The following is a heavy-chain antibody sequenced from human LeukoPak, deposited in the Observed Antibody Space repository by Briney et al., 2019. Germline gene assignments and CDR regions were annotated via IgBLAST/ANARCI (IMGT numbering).Heavy chain of an antibody. CDR2: ISSNGDNT. V-gene: IGHV3-64*01. CDR3: AKVPYYDILTGYLY. Sequence: GGSLRLSCAASGFTFSSYAMHWVRQAPGKGLEYVSAISSNGDNTYYANSVKGRFTISRDNSQNTLYLQMNSLRAEDTAVYYCAKVPYYDILTGYLYWGQGTLVTVSS. D-gene: IGHD3-9*01. J-gene: IGHJ4*02. CDR1: GFTFSSYA.